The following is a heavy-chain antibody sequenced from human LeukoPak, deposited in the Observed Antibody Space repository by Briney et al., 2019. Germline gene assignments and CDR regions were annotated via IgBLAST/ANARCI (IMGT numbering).Heavy chain of an antibody. CDR1: GFTFSSYE. J-gene: IGHJ6*03. Sequence: GGSLRLSCAASGFTFSSYEMNWVRQAPGKGLEWVSYISTSGSTIYYADSVKGRFTISRHNAKNSLYLQMNSLRAEDTAVYYCARGVDNYYYYYMDVWGKGTTVTISS. V-gene: IGHV3-48*03. D-gene: IGHD5-12*01. CDR3: ARGVDNYYYYYMDV. CDR2: ISTSGSTI.